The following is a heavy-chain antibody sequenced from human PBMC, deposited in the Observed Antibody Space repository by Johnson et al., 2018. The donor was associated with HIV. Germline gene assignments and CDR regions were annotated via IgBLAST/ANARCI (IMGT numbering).Heavy chain of an antibody. CDR2: IYSGGKT. CDR3: AKHRFDYVWGSYDAFDI. CDR1: GFTFSDYY. J-gene: IGHJ3*02. D-gene: IGHD3-16*01. V-gene: IGHV3-66*01. Sequence: VQLVESGGGLVKPGGSLRLACAASGFTFSDYYMNWIRQAPGKGLAWVAVIYSGGKTYYAASVKGRFTISKDSSKNTLYLKMNSLRAEDTAVYYCAKHRFDYVWGSYDAFDIWGQGTLVTVSS.